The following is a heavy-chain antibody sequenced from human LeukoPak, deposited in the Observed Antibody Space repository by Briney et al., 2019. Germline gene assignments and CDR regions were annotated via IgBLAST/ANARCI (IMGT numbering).Heavy chain of an antibody. CDR2: RNPNSGNT. CDR3: ARGSAPWFGELYLLDY. Sequence: ASVKVSCKASGYTFTSYDINWVRQATGQGLEWRGWRNPNSGNTGYAQKFQGRVTITRNTSISTAYMELSSLRSEDTAVYYCARGSAPWFGELYLLDYWGQGTLVTVSS. D-gene: IGHD3-10*01. J-gene: IGHJ4*02. CDR1: GYTFTSYD. V-gene: IGHV1-8*03.